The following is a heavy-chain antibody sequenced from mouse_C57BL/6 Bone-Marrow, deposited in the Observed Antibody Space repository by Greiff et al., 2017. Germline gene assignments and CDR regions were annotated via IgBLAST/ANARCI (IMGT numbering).Heavy chain of an antibody. CDR1: GYTFTSYG. V-gene: IGHV1-81*01. J-gene: IGHJ4*01. CDR3: ARAPYYYGSSFYYAMDY. CDR2: IYPRSGNT. Sequence: QVQLQQSGAELARPGASVKLSCKASGYTFTSYGISWVKQRTGRGLEWIGEIYPRSGNTYYNEKFKGKATLTADKSSSTAYMELRSLTSEDSAVYFCARAPYYYGSSFYYAMDYWGQGTSVTVSS. D-gene: IGHD1-1*01.